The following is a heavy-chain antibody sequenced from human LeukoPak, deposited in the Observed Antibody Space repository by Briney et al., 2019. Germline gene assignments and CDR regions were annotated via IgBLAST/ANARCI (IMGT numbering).Heavy chain of an antibody. Sequence: GGSLRLSCAASGFTFSSYEMNWVRQAPGKGLEWVSYISSSGSTIYYADSVKGLFTISRDNAKNSLYLQMNSLRAEDTAVYYCARVGWLVRQYFDYWGQGTLVTVSS. V-gene: IGHV3-48*03. CDR2: ISSSGSTI. D-gene: IGHD6-19*01. CDR1: GFTFSSYE. J-gene: IGHJ4*02. CDR3: ARVGWLVRQYFDY.